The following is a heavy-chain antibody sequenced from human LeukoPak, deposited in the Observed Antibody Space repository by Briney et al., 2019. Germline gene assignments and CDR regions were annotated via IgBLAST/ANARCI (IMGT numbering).Heavy chain of an antibody. V-gene: IGHV4-39*01. CDR3: ARVLRYFDWPCDY. CDR1: GGSISSSSFY. CDR2: INYGGST. D-gene: IGHD3-9*01. Sequence: SETLSLTCTISGGSISSSSFYWGWIRQPPGKGLEWIDSINYGGSTSYNPSLKNRVTVPLDTSKTQFSLRLSSVTAADTAVYYCARVLRYFDWPCDYWGQGTLVTVSS. J-gene: IGHJ4*02.